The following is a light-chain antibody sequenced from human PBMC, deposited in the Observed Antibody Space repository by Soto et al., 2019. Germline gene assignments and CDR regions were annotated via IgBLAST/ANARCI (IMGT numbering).Light chain of an antibody. CDR1: SSNIGAGYD. V-gene: IGLV1-40*01. Sequence: QSVLTQPPSVSGAPGQRVTISCTGSSSNIGAGYDVHWYQHLPGTAPKLLIYVNTKRPSGVPERFSGSKSGTSASLAITGLQAEDEVDYYCQSYDSSLSGVVFGGGTKLTVL. J-gene: IGLJ2*01. CDR3: QSYDSSLSGVV. CDR2: VNT.